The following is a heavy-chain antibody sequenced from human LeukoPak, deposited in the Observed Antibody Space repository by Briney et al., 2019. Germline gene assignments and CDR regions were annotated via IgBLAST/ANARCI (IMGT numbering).Heavy chain of an antibody. CDR3: ARAPLTTYPW. V-gene: IGHV1-18*01. CDR2: INVVNDNT. CDR1: GYTFTSYS. D-gene: IGHD2/OR15-2a*01. J-gene: IGHJ4*02. Sequence: ASVKVSCKASGYTFTSYSINWVRQAPGQGLEWMGWINVVNDNTKLSQKFQGRVTITSDTSASTAYMEMSSLRFDDTAVYYCARAPLTTYPWWGQGTLVTVSS.